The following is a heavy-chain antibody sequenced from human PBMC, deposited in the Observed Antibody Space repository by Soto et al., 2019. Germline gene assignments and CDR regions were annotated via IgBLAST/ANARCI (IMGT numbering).Heavy chain of an antibody. Sequence: QVQLVQSGAEVKKPGSSVKVSCKASGGTFSSYAISWVRQAPGPGLEWMGGIIAIFGTANYAQKFQGRVTITADESTTTAYMELSSLRSEDTAVYYCARGGEMARSPWYFDLWGRGTLVTVSS. CDR1: GGTFSSYA. CDR3: ARGGEMARSPWYFDL. CDR2: IIAIFGTA. J-gene: IGHJ2*01. D-gene: IGHD5-12*01. V-gene: IGHV1-69*01.